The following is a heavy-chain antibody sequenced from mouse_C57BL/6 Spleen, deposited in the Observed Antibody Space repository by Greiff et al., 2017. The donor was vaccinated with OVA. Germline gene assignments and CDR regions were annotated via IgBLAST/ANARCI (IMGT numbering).Heavy chain of an antibody. J-gene: IGHJ2*01. D-gene: IGHD1-1*01. V-gene: IGHV5-17*01. CDR3: ALFLLGY. Sequence: VQLQQSGGGLVKPGGSLKLSCAASGFTFSDYGMHWVRQAPEKGLEWVAYISSGSSTIYYADTVKGRFTISRDNAKNTLFLQMTSLRSEATAMYYCALFLLGYWGQGTTLTVSS. CDR1: GFTFSDYG. CDR2: ISSGSSTI.